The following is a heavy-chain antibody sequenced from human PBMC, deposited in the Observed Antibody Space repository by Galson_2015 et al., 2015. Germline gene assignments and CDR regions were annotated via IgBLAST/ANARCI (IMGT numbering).Heavy chain of an antibody. J-gene: IGHJ4*02. CDR2: IRRKSDGGTT. Sequence: SLRLSCAASDFTVTNAWVHWIRQAPGKGLEWVGRIRRKSDGGTTDYAAAVTGRFTTSRDDSETTVYLQMNSLKVEDTAIYYCSRDKSSTDYGLDHWGQGTLVTVSS. V-gene: IGHV3-15*07. D-gene: IGHD4/OR15-4a*01. CDR3: SRDKSSTDYGLDH. CDR1: DFTVTNAW.